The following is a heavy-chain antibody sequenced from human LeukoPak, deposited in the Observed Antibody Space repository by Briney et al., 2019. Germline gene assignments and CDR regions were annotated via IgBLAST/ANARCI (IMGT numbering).Heavy chain of an antibody. CDR2: IYYSGST. Sequence: SETLSLTCTVSVGSISSYYWSWIRQPPGKGLEWIGYIYYSGSTNYNPSLKSRVTISVDTSKNQFSLKLSSVTAADTAVYYCARGGGRLLWFGENIPGDAFDIWGQGTMVTVSS. CDR3: ARGGGRLLWFGENIPGDAFDI. CDR1: VGSISSYY. J-gene: IGHJ3*02. D-gene: IGHD3-10*01. V-gene: IGHV4-59*12.